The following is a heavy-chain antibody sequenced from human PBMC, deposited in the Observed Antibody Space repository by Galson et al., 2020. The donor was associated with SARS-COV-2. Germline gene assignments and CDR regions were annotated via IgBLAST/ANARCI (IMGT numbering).Heavy chain of an antibody. CDR3: ASGLSGYYDSSGYPILGY. Sequence: GGSLRLSCAASGFTFSSYAMHWVRQAPGKGLEWVAVISYDGSNKYYADSVEGRFTISRDNSKNTLYLQMNSLRAEDTAVYYCASGLSGYYDSSGYPILGYWGQGTLVTVSS. D-gene: IGHD3-22*01. J-gene: IGHJ4*02. CDR1: GFTFSSYA. V-gene: IGHV3-30-3*01. CDR2: ISYDGSNK.